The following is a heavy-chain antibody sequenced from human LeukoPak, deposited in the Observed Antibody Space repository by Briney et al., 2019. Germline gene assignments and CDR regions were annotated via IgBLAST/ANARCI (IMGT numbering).Heavy chain of an antibody. CDR3: ARRSSISQQRVWFDP. CDR2: IYYSGST. V-gene: IGHV4-59*01. Sequence: SETLSLTCTVSGGSISSYYWSWIRQPPGKGLEWIGYIYYSGSTNYNPSLKSRVTISVDTSKNQFSLKLSSVTAADTAVYYCARRSSISQQRVWFDPWGQGTLVTVSS. D-gene: IGHD2-2*01. J-gene: IGHJ5*02. CDR1: GGSISSYY.